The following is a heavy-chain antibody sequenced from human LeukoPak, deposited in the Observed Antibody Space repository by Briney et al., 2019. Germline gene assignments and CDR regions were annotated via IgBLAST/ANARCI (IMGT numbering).Heavy chain of an antibody. Sequence: SETLSLTCTVSGGSISSSSYYWGWIRQPPGKGLEWIGSIYHSGSTYYNPSLKSRVTISVDTSKNQFSLKLSSVTAADTAVYYCAAKDWLLLYWGQGTLVTVSS. CDR2: IYHSGST. D-gene: IGHD3/OR15-3a*01. J-gene: IGHJ4*02. CDR1: GGSISSSSYY. CDR3: AAKDWLLLY. V-gene: IGHV4-39*01.